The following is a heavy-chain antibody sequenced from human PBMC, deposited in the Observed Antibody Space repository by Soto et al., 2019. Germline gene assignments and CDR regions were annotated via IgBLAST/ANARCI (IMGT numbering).Heavy chain of an antibody. V-gene: IGHV4-39*01. CDR1: GGSISSSSYY. CDR3: ARRSGVTGNDMDV. Sequence: LSLTCIVSGGSISSSSYYWGWIRQPPGKGLEWIGSIYYSGSTYYSPSLKSRVSISVDTSKNQFSLKLSSVTAADTAVYYCARRSGVTGNDMDVWGQGTTVTVSS. D-gene: IGHD2-21*02. CDR2: IYYSGST. J-gene: IGHJ6*02.